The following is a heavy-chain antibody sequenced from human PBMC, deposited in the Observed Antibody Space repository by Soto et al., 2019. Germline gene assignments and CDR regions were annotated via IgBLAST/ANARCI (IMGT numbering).Heavy chain of an antibody. D-gene: IGHD5-18*01. CDR2: ISSSSSYT. Sequence: QVQLVESGGGLVKPGGSLRLSCAASGFTFSDYYMSWIRQAPGKGLEWVSYISSSSSYTNYADSVKGRFTISRDNAKXXXXLXXXXLRAEDTAVYYCARDRYTAMVTGSTYFDYWGQGTLVTVSS. CDR3: ARDRYTAMVTGSTYFDY. V-gene: IGHV3-11*06. CDR1: GFTFSDYY. J-gene: IGHJ4*02.